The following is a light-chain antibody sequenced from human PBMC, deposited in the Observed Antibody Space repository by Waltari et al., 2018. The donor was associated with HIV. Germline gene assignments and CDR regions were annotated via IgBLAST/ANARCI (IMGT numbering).Light chain of an antibody. V-gene: IGKV2-28*01. CDR1: QSLLHSNGYNY. CDR3: MQALQTPFT. Sequence: DIVMTQSPLSLSVTPGEPASISCRSSQSLLHSNGYNYLDWYLQKPGQSPQLLIYLCSKRASGVPDRFSGSGSGTDFTLKISRVEAEDVGVYYCMQALQTPFTFGPGTKVDIK. CDR2: LCS. J-gene: IGKJ3*01.